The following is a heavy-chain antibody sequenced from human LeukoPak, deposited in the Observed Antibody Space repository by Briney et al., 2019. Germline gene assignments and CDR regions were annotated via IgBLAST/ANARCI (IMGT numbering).Heavy chain of an antibody. Sequence: SETLSLTCTVSGGSIGTYYWIWIRQPPGKGLELIGYIYYSGSTNYNPSLKSRVTISVGTSKNQFSLKLSSVTAADTAVYYCARAARPGYYYYGMDVWGQGTTVTVSS. V-gene: IGHV4-59*01. CDR3: ARAARPGYYYYGMDV. CDR1: GGSIGTYY. CDR2: IYYSGST. J-gene: IGHJ6*02. D-gene: IGHD6-6*01.